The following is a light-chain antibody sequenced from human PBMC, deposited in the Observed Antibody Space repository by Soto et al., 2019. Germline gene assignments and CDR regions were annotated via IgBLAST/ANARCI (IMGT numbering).Light chain of an antibody. J-gene: IGLJ1*01. CDR1: NIGGKS. CDR3: QVWDSSSEHYV. V-gene: IGLV3-21*04. CDR2: YDN. Sequence: SYELTQPPSVSVAPGETATISWGGNNIGGKSVHWSQQKPGQAPVSVIHYDNDRPSGIPERFSGSNSGNTATLSISRVEAGDEADYYCQVWDSSSEHYVFETGTKVTVL.